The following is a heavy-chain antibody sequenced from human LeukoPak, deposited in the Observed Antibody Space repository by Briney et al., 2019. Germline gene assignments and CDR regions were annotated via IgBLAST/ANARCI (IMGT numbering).Heavy chain of an antibody. V-gene: IGHV4-4*07. Sequence: SESLSLTCTASGSSISNYYWSWIRQPAGKGLEWIGRIYTSGSTNYNPSLKSRVNISVDKSKTQFSLRLTSVTVADTAVYYCARDRGIATTQPFDFWGQGTLVTVSS. CDR3: ARDRGIATTQPFDF. CDR2: IYTSGST. CDR1: GSSISNYY. J-gene: IGHJ4*02. D-gene: IGHD6-13*01.